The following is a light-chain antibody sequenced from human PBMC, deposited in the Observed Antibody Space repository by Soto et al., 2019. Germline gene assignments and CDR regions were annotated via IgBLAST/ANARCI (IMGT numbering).Light chain of an antibody. V-gene: IGKV3-11*01. CDR3: QQRSSWPLT. Sequence: EIVLTQSPATLSLSPGERATLSCRASQSVRSYLAWYQQKPGQAPRLLIYDASNRATGIPARFSGSGSGTDFTLTISSLEPEDFALYYCQQRSSWPLTFGGGTKVDIK. CDR1: QSVRSY. CDR2: DAS. J-gene: IGKJ4*01.